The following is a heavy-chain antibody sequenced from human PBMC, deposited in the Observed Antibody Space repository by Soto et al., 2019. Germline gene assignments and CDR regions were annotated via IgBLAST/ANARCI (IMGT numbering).Heavy chain of an antibody. CDR1: GYIFVNYG. CDR3: AMVDNYVTPTPQDV. V-gene: IGHV1-18*01. J-gene: IGHJ6*02. D-gene: IGHD3-16*01. CDR2: ISPYNGNT. Sequence: QVQLVQSGDEVKKPGASVKVSCKASGYIFVNYGIAWVRQAPGQGLEWMGWISPYNGNTNYATKVQGRLTMTTETSTSTAYMDLGSLTSDDTAVYYCAMVDNYVTPTPQDVWGQGTTVTVSS.